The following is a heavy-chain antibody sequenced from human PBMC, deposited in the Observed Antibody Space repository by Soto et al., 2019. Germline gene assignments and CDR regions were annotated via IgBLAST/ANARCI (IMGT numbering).Heavy chain of an antibody. D-gene: IGHD2-15*01. CDR3: ASALYCSGGSCSFDP. V-gene: IGHV4-61*05. CDR1: GGSISSSSYY. CDR2: IYYSGST. J-gene: IGHJ5*02. Sequence: SETLSLTCTVSGGSISSSSYYWGWIRQPPGKGLEWIGYIYYSGSTNYNPSLKSRVTISVDTSKNQFSLKLSSVTAADTAVYYCASALYCSGGSCSFDPWGQGTLVTVSS.